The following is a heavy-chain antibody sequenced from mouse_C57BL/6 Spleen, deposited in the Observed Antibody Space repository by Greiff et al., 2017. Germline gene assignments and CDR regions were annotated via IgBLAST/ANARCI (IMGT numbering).Heavy chain of an antibody. CDR1: GYTFTDYY. V-gene: IGHV1-26*01. J-gene: IGHJ2*01. CDR3: ATYYYGSSYVLDY. Sequence: EVQLQQSGPELVKPGASVKISCKASGYTFTDYYMNWVKQSHGKSLEWIGDINPNNGGTSYNQKFKGKATLTVDKSSSTAYMGLRSLTSEDSAVYYCATYYYGSSYVLDYWGQGTTLTVSS. D-gene: IGHD1-1*01. CDR2: INPNNGGT.